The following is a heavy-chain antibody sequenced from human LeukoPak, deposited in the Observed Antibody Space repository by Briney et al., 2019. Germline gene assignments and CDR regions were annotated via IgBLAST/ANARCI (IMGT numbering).Heavy chain of an antibody. V-gene: IGHV3-7*03. Sequence: GGSLRLSCAASGFTFSNCWMSWVRQAPGKGLEWVANIKQDGSEKYYVDSVKGRFTIFRDDAKNSLYLQMNSLRAEDTAVYYCARKAYGMDVWGKGTTVTVSS. CDR3: ARKAYGMDV. CDR1: GFTFSNCW. J-gene: IGHJ6*04. CDR2: IKQDGSEK.